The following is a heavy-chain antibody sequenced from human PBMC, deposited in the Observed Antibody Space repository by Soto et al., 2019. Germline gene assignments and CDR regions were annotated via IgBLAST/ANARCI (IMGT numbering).Heavy chain of an antibody. J-gene: IGHJ4*02. CDR3: TRLISAAQDY. V-gene: IGHV3-73*01. D-gene: IGHD3-22*01. Sequence: EVLLVESGGGLVQPGGSLKLSCAASGFVFKDSSIHWVRQASGKGLGWVGRIRDRAYNYATSYAASVKGRFTISRDDSSNTSFLQMNSLKTEDTAIDYCTRLISAAQDYWGQGTRVTVSS. CDR2: IRDRAYNYAT. CDR1: GFVFKDSS.